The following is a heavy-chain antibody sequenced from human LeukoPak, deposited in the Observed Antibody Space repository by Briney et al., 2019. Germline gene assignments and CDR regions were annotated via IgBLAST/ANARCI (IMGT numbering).Heavy chain of an antibody. D-gene: IGHD5-24*01. Sequence: GGSLRLSCAASGFTFSSYWMHWVRQGPGKGLVWVSRIKSDGSSTSYADSVKGRFTISRDNAKNTLYLQMNSLRAEDTAVYYCAKAGEEVATISPFEMWGQGTKVTVSS. V-gene: IGHV3-74*01. CDR1: GFTFSSYW. CDR2: IKSDGSST. CDR3: AKAGEEVATISPFEM. J-gene: IGHJ3*02.